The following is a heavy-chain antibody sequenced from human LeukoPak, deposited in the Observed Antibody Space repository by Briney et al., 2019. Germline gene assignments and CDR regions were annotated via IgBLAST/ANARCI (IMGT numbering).Heavy chain of an antibody. CDR3: ARLCYYGSGILDY. Sequence: GASLKISCKGSGSRFTSYWIGWVRQMPGKGLEWMGIIYPGDSDTRYSPSFQGQVTISADKSISTAYLQWSSLKASDTAMYYCARLCYYGSGILDYWGQGTLVTVSS. J-gene: IGHJ4*02. V-gene: IGHV5-51*01. CDR2: IYPGDSDT. D-gene: IGHD3-10*01. CDR1: GSRFTSYW.